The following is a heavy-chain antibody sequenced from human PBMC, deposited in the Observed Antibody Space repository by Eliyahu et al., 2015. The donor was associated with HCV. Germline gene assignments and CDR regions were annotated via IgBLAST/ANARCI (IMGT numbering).Heavy chain of an antibody. J-gene: IGHJ3*02. Sequence: EVQLVESGGGLVQPGGSLRLSCXASGFXFSXYSMNWVRQAPGKGLEWVSYISSSSSTIYYADSVKGRFTISRDNAKNSLYLQMNSLRDEDTAVYYCAGATVTTTTDSDAFDIWGQGTMVTVSS. CDR1: GFXFSXYS. CDR2: ISSSSSTI. CDR3: AGATVTTTTDSDAFDI. V-gene: IGHV3-48*02. D-gene: IGHD4-17*01.